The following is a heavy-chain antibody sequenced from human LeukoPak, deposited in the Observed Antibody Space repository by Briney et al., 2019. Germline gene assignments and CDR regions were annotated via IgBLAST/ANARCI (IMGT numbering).Heavy chain of an antibody. J-gene: IGHJ4*02. V-gene: IGHV4-38-2*02. CDR3: ARVQLWPPSQFDY. D-gene: IGHD5-18*01. CDR1: GYSISSGYY. CDR2: IYHSGST. Sequence: PSETLSLTCTVSGYSISSGYYWGWIRQPPGKGLEWIGSIYHSGSTCYNPSLKSRVTISVDTSKNQFSLKLSSVTAADTAVYYCARVQLWPPSQFDYWGQGTLVTVSS.